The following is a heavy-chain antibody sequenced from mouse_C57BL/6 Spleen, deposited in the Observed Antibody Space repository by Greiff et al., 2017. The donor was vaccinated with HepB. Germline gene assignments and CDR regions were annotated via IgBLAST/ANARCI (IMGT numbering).Heavy chain of an antibody. V-gene: IGHV1-52*01. CDR1: GYTFTSYW. D-gene: IGHD1-1*01. CDR3: ARSENYYGSRLTY. J-gene: IGHJ3*01. CDR2: IDPSDSET. Sequence: QVQLQQPGAELVRPGSSVKLSCKASGYTFTSYWMHWVKQRPIQGLEWIGNIDPSDSETHYNQKFKDKATLTVDKSSSTAYMQLSSLTSEDSAVYYCARSENYYGSRLTYWGQGTLVTGSA.